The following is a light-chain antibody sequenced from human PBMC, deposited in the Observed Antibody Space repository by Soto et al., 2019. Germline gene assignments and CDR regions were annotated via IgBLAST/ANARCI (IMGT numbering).Light chain of an antibody. J-gene: IGKJ1*01. CDR3: QQYNDWPQT. Sequence: EIVMTQSPATLSVSPGERVTLSCRASQSISVNLAWYQQKPGQAPRLLIYNTVTRATGIPARFSGSSSATDFFLTISGLQSDDSEVYFCQQYNDWPQTFGQGTKVEIK. CDR1: QSISVN. V-gene: IGKV3-15*01. CDR2: NTV.